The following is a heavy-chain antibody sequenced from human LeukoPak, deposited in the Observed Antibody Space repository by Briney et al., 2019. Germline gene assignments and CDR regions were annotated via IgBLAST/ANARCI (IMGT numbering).Heavy chain of an antibody. CDR1: GFTFSSYG. Sequence: GGSLRLSCAASGFTFSSYGMHWVRQAPGKGLEWVAVIWYDGSNKYYADFVKGRFTISRDNSKNTLYLQMNSLRAEDTAVYYCARDRLGATWTFDYWGQGTLVTVSS. CDR2: IWYDGSNK. D-gene: IGHD1-26*01. CDR3: ARDRLGATWTFDY. V-gene: IGHV3-33*01. J-gene: IGHJ4*02.